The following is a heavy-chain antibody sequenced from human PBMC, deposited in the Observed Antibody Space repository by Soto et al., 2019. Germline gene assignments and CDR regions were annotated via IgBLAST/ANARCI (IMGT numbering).Heavy chain of an antibody. CDR2: IYFTGNT. CDR3: AGQTFTIAAASYGRSNWFDP. J-gene: IGHJ5*02. Sequence: SETLSLTCTASGGFITSSSHFWGWVRQPPGKGLEWIGTIYFTGNTYYTPSLKSRLTMSIDTSKNEFSLRLNSVTAADTAVYYCAGQTFTIAAASYGRSNWFDPWGPGTLVTVSS. V-gene: IGHV4-39*01. D-gene: IGHD6-25*01. CDR1: GGFITSSSHF.